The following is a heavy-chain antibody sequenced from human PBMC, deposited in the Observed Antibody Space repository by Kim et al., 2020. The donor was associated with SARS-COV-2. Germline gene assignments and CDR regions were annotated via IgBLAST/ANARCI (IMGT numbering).Heavy chain of an antibody. D-gene: IGHD2-2*01. J-gene: IGHJ4*02. V-gene: IGHV5-10-1*01. CDR3: ARDPLVVPAAPTDY. Sequence: PSFQGHVTISADKSTSTAYLQWSSLKASDTAMYYCARDPLVVPAAPTDYWGQGTLVTVSS.